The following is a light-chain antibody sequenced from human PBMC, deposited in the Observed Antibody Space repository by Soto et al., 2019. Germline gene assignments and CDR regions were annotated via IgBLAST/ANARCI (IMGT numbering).Light chain of an antibody. V-gene: IGKV3-20*01. J-gene: IGKJ3*01. CDR3: QKGFT. CDR2: GAS. Sequence: EIVLTQSPGTLSLSPGERSTLSCRASQSVSSSYLAWYQQKPGQAPRLLIYGASSRATGIPDRFSGSGSGTAFTLTISRLEPEDFAVYYCQKGFTFGPGTKVDIK. CDR1: QSVSSSY.